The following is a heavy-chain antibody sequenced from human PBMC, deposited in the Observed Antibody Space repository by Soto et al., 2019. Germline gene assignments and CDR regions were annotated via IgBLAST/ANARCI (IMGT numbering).Heavy chain of an antibody. Sequence: EVQLVESGGGLVQPGGSLRLSCAATGFTVSTYWMHWVRQGPGKGLVWVSRISTDGSSTTYADSVKGRFTISRDNAKNTLYLQMNSLRAKDTAVYYCASATGSNHPFDYWGQGSLVTVSS. V-gene: IGHV3-74*01. J-gene: IGHJ4*02. CDR2: ISTDGSST. CDR3: ASATGSNHPFDY. CDR1: GFTVSTYW. D-gene: IGHD2-2*01.